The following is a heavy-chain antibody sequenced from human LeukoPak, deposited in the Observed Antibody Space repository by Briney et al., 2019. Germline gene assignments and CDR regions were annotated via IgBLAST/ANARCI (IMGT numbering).Heavy chain of an antibody. Sequence: GGSLRLSCAASGFAFSGSALHWVRQASGKGLEWVGRIKSKANNYATAYAASVNGRFTVSRDDSKSTAYLQMNSLKTEDTAVYYCTRLESGMDVWGRGTTVTVSS. J-gene: IGHJ6*04. CDR1: GFAFSGSA. D-gene: IGHD1-1*01. CDR3: TRLESGMDV. V-gene: IGHV3-73*01. CDR2: IKSKANNYAT.